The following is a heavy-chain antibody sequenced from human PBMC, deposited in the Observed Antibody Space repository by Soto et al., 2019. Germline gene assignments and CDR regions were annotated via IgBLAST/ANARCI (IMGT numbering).Heavy chain of an antibody. J-gene: IGHJ3*02. CDR1: GGSISSGGYY. D-gene: IGHD3-22*01. CDR2: IYYSGST. Sequence: PSETLSLTCTVSGGSISSGGYYWSWIRQHPGKGLEWIGYIYYSGSTYYNPSLKSRVTISVDTSKNQFSLNLGSVTAADTGVYYCVRKKEYNNDSCGYYIIWPDAFDIWGQGPMVTVSS. CDR3: VRKKEYNNDSCGYYIIWPDAFDI. V-gene: IGHV4-31*03.